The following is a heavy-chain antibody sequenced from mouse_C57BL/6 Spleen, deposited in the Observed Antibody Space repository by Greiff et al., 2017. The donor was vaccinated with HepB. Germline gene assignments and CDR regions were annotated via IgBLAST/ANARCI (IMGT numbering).Heavy chain of an antibody. CDR2: ILPGSGST. J-gene: IGHJ4*01. CDR3: ARSGIFYYDYDEGYAMDY. D-gene: IGHD2-4*01. CDR1: GYTFTGYW. Sequence: VQLQESGAELMKPGASVKLSCKATGYTFTGYWIEWVKQRPGHGLEWIGEILPGSGSTNYNEKFKGKATFTADTSSNTAYMQRSSLTTEDSAIYYGARSGIFYYDYDEGYAMDYWGQGTSVTVSS. V-gene: IGHV1-9*01.